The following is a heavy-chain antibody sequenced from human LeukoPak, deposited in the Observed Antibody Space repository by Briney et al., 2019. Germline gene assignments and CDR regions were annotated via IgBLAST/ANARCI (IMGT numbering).Heavy chain of an antibody. CDR3: ARADTATYVDY. CDR2: IIPILGIA. D-gene: IGHD5-18*01. CDR1: GGTFSSYA. V-gene: IGHV1-69*04. Sequence: ASVKVSRKASGGTFSSYAISWVRQAPGQGLEWMGRIIPILGIANYAQKFQGRVTITADKSTSTAYMELSSLRSEDTAVYYCARADTATYVDYWGQGTLVTVSS. J-gene: IGHJ4*02.